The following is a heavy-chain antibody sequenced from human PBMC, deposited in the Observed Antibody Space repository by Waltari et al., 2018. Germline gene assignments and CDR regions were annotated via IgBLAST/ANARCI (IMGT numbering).Heavy chain of an antibody. CDR2: IYHSGST. CDR1: GYSISSGYY. Sequence: QVQLQESGPGLVKPSETLSLTCAVSGYSISSGYYWGWIRQPPGKGLEWIGSIYHSGSTYYNPSLKSRVTISVDTSKNQFSLKLSSVTAADTAVYYCARHKNRGTATVTTPFDYWGQGTLVTVSS. D-gene: IGHD4-17*01. J-gene: IGHJ4*02. CDR3: ARHKNRGTATVTTPFDY. V-gene: IGHV4-38-2*01.